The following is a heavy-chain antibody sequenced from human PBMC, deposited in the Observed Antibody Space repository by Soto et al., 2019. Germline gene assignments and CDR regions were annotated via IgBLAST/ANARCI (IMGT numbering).Heavy chain of an antibody. CDR2: ISAYNGNT. V-gene: IGHV1-18*04. D-gene: IGHD1-26*01. J-gene: IGHJ6*02. CDR1: GYTFTSYG. CDR3: ARDGSRIVLVGATTGPYYYYGMDV. Sequence: GASVKVSCKASGYTFTSYGISWVRQAPGQGLEWMGWISAYNGNTNYAQKLQGRVTMTTDTSTSTAYMELRSLRSDDTAVYYCARDGSRIVLVGATTGPYYYYGMDVWGQGTTVTVSS.